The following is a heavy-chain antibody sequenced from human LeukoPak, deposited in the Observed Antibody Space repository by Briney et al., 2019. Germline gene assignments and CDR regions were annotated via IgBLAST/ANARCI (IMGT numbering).Heavy chain of an antibody. Sequence: GGSLRLSCAASGFTFSDYYMSWIRQAPGKGLECVSYISSSSSYTNYADSVKGRFTISRDNAKNSLYLQMNSLRAEDTAVYYCARGNQYQLDAFDIWGQGTMVTVSS. D-gene: IGHD2-2*01. V-gene: IGHV3-11*06. J-gene: IGHJ3*02. CDR1: GFTFSDYY. CDR3: ARGNQYQLDAFDI. CDR2: ISSSSSYT.